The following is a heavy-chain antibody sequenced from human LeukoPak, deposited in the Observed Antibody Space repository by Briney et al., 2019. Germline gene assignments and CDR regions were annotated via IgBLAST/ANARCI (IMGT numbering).Heavy chain of an antibody. D-gene: IGHD3-22*01. V-gene: IGHV4-34*01. CDR2: INHSGST. Sequence: PSETLSLTCAVYGGSFSGYYWSWIRQPPGKGLEWIGEINHSGSTNYNPSLKSRVTISVDTSKNQFSLKLSSVTAADTAVYYCARVVRRGYDSSGYLDYWGQGTLVTVSS. CDR3: ARVVRRGYDSSGYLDY. J-gene: IGHJ4*02. CDR1: GGSFSGYY.